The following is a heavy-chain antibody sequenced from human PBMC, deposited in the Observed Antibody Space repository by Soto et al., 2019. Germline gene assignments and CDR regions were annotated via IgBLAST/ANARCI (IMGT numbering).Heavy chain of an antibody. CDR3: ARCPRTTVRLSYYNWFDP. CDR1: GGSFSGYY. J-gene: IGHJ5*02. CDR2: INHSGST. Sequence: QVQLQQWGAGLLKPSETLSLTCAVYGGSFSGYYWSWIRQTPGKGLEWIGEINHSGSTNYNPSLKSRVTISVDTSKNQFSLKLSSVTAADTAVYYCARCPRTTVRLSYYNWFDPWGQGTLVTVSS. V-gene: IGHV4-34*01. D-gene: IGHD4-4*01.